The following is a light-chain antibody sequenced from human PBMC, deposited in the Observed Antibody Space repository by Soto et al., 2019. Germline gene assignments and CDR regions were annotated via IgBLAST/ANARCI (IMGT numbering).Light chain of an antibody. CDR3: QQYGSSPTWT. Sequence: EIVLTQSPGTLSLSPGERATLSCRASQSVSSSYLAWYQQKPGQAPRLLIYGASSRATGIPDRFSGSGSGKEFPLNISQLEPEDFEVYYCQQYGSSPTWTFGQGTKVEIK. CDR2: GAS. CDR1: QSVSSSY. J-gene: IGKJ1*01. V-gene: IGKV3-20*01.